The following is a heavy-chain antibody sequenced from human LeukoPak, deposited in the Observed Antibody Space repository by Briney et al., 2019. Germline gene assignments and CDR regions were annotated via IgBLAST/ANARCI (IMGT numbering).Heavy chain of an antibody. CDR2: INPSGGST. CDR3: ARDRSGYRIVGATSYFQH. Sequence: ASVKVSCKASGYTFTRYYMHWVRQAPGQGLEWMGIINPSGGSTSYAQKSQGRVTMTRDTSTSTVYMELSSLRSEDTAVYYCARDRSGYRIVGATSYFQHWGQGTLVTVSS. V-gene: IGHV1-46*01. J-gene: IGHJ1*01. CDR1: GYTFTRYY. D-gene: IGHD1-26*01.